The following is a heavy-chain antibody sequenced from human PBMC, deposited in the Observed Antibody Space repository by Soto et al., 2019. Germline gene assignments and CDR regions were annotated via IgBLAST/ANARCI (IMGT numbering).Heavy chain of an antibody. CDR3: AKDPNKKYSYGFWYFDL. Sequence: EVQLVESGGGLVQPGGSLKLSCAASGFTFSGSAMHWVRQASGKGLEWVGRIGSKTNNYATAYAAPVKGRFTISRDDSKNTLYLQMNSLRAEDTAVYYCAKDPNKKYSYGFWYFDLWGRGTLVTVSS. J-gene: IGHJ2*01. D-gene: IGHD5-18*01. V-gene: IGHV3-73*02. CDR1: GFTFSGSA. CDR2: IGSKTNNYAT.